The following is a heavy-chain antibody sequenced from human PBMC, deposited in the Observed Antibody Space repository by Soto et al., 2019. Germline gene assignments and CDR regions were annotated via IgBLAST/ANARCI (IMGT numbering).Heavy chain of an antibody. V-gene: IGHV1-46*03. Sequence: ASVEACCEAAGYTFSNNWVHGVRKAPGQGLEWMGGINPRAVSTNYAQKFQGRVTLTRDTSTSTVYMELSSLRSEDTAVYYCGRLLGIVVDSGGWWANYFDHWG. CDR1: GYTFSNNW. CDR2: INPRAVST. D-gene: IGHD6-19*01. J-gene: IGHJ4*01. CDR3: GRLLGIVVDSGGWWANYFDH.